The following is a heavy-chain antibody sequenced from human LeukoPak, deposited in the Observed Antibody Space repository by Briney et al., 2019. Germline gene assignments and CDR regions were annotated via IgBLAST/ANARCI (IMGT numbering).Heavy chain of an antibody. Sequence: PGRSLRLSCAASGFTFSNYAMHWVRQAPGKGLEWVAVISYDGSNKYYADSVKGRFTISRDNPKNTLYLQVNSLRAEDTAVYYCARGRFPHYMYYGMDVWGQGTTVTVSS. CDR3: ARGRFPHYMYYGMDV. CDR1: GFTFSNYA. D-gene: IGHD3-3*01. V-gene: IGHV3-30-3*01. J-gene: IGHJ6*02. CDR2: ISYDGSNK.